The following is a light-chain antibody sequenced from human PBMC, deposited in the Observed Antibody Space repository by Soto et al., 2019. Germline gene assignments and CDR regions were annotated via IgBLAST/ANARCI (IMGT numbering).Light chain of an antibody. CDR2: GAS. V-gene: IGKV3-20*01. J-gene: IGKJ2*01. CDR3: QQYGDSPYT. CDR1: QSVNNNF. Sequence: EIVLTQSPATLSLSPGARAALSCGASQSVNNNFLAWYQQIPGQAPRLLIYGASSRASGIPARFSGGGSGTDVTLTISRLEPEDFAVYYCQQYGDSPYTFGQGTKLQIK.